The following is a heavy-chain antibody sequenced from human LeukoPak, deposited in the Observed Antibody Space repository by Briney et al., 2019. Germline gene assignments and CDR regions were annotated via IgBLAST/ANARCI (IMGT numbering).Heavy chain of an antibody. J-gene: IGHJ4*02. CDR3: ARGPRYDFWSGYDY. CDR2: ISSNGGST. Sequence: GSLRPSCAASGFTSSSYAMHWVRQAPGKGLEYVSAISSNGGSTYYAHSVKGRFTISRDNSKNTLYLQMGSLRAEDMAVYYCARGPRYDFWSGYDYWGQGTLVTVSS. CDR1: GFTSSSYA. V-gene: IGHV3-64*01. D-gene: IGHD3-3*01.